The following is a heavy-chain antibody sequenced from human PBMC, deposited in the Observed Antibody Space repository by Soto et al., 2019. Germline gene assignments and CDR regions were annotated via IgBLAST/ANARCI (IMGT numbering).Heavy chain of an antibody. J-gene: IGHJ4*02. Sequence: GASVEVACKSSGYTFTVYYMHWVRQAPGQGLEWMGWINPSDGNRNFAQKFEDRVTMTTATSTNTVFLELRSLKSDDTAIYYCARDRLRGYDSSGFYSWGQGTMVTVSS. CDR2: INPSDGNR. V-gene: IGHV1-2*02. CDR1: GYTFTVYY. CDR3: ARDRLRGYDSSGFYS. D-gene: IGHD3-22*01.